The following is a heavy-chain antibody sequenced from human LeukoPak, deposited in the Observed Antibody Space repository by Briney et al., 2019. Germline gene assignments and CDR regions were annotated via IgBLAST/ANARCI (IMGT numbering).Heavy chain of an antibody. Sequence: ASVKVSCKASGYTFTSYAMHWVRQAPGQRLEWMGWINAGNGNTKCSQKFQGRVTITRDTSASTAYMELSSLRSEDTAVYYCARNGYSYGDYWGQGTLVTVSS. J-gene: IGHJ4*02. CDR1: GYTFTSYA. V-gene: IGHV1-3*01. CDR3: ARNGYSYGDY. D-gene: IGHD5-18*01. CDR2: INAGNGNT.